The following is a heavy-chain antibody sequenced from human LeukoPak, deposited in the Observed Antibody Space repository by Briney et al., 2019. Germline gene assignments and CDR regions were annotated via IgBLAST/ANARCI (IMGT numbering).Heavy chain of an antibody. CDR3: AKDLRFLEWGPVDY. V-gene: IGHV3-30*02. J-gene: IGHJ4*02. Sequence: PGGSVRLSCAASGFTFSSYGMHWVRQAPGKGLEWVAFIRYDGSNKYYADSVKGRFTISRDNSKNTLYLQMNSLRAEDTAVYYCAKDLRFLEWGPVDYWGQGTLVTVSS. CDR1: GFTFSSYG. CDR2: IRYDGSNK. D-gene: IGHD3-3*01.